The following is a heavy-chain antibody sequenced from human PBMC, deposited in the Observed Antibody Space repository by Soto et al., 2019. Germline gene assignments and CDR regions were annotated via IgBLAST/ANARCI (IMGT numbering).Heavy chain of an antibody. CDR1: GDSISTYY. V-gene: IGHV4-59*01. CDR3: ARRIELYYYDGSGFPPYYFDY. CDR2: IYYTGFT. Sequence: SETLSLTSPVSGDSISTYYWSWIRQPPEKGLEWIGYIYYTGFTNYNPSLKSRVTISLDTSRNQFSLNLSSVTAADTAVYYCARRIELYYYDGSGFPPYYFDYWGQGTLVTVSS. D-gene: IGHD3-22*01. J-gene: IGHJ4*02.